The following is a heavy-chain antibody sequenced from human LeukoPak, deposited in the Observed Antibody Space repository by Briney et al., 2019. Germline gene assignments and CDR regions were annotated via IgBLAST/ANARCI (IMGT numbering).Heavy chain of an antibody. Sequence: PGGSLRLSCAASGFTFRSYAMHWVRQAPGKGLGWVAVISYDGSKKYYADSVKGRFTISRDNSKNTLYMQMNSLRVEDTAVYYCASELERLLKYWGQGTLVTVSS. D-gene: IGHD1-1*01. J-gene: IGHJ4*02. CDR3: ASELERLLKY. CDR2: ISYDGSKK. V-gene: IGHV3-30-3*01. CDR1: GFTFRSYA.